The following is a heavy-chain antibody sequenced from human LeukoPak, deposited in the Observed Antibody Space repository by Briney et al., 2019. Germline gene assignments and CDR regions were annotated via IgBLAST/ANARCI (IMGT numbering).Heavy chain of an antibody. J-gene: IGHJ2*01. CDR1: GGSTSSDY. V-gene: IGHV4-59*08. CDR2: VYNSGDT. D-gene: IGHD3-16*01. CDR3: ARLKLGAYFDL. Sequence: SETLSLTCTVSGGSTSSDYWSWIRQSPGKGLEWVGYVYNSGDTGKNPSLKSRVTLLLDTSKNQCSLKLTSVSAADTAVYYCARLKLGAYFDLWGRGTLVTVSS.